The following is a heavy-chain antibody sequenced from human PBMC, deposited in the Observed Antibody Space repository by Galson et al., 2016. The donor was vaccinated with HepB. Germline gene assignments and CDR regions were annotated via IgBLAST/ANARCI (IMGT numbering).Heavy chain of an antibody. CDR1: GFIFRGYG. CDR3: VQGSTEPAV. D-gene: IGHD6-13*01. CDR2: DSMDGRRK. J-gene: IGHJ6*04. Sequence: SLRLSCAGSGFIFRGYGMHWVRQAPGKGLEWVAADSMDGRRKFYADSVRGRFTISRDNSKNTLSLQMTGLRAEDTAVYYCVQGSTEPAVWGKGTTVIVSS. V-gene: IGHV3-30*03.